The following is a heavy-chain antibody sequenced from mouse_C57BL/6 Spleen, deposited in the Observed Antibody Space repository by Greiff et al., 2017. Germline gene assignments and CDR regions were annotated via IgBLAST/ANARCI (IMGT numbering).Heavy chain of an antibody. D-gene: IGHD2-1*01. V-gene: IGHV7-3*01. CDR1: GFTFTDYY. CDR2: IRNKANGYTT. J-gene: IGHJ4*01. CDR3: ARYGNFGGNAMDY. Sequence: EVMLVESGRGLVQPGGSLSLSCAASGFTFTDYYMSWVRQPPGKALEWLGFIRNKANGYTTEYSASVKGRFTISRDNSQSILYLQMNALRAEDSATYYCARYGNFGGNAMDYWGQGTSVTVSS.